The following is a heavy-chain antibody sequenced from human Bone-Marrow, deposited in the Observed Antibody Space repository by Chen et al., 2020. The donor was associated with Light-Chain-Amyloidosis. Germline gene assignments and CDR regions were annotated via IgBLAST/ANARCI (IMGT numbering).Heavy chain of an antibody. Sequence: QVELQQWGAGLLKPSETLSLTGGIHNGAFGDDYWTWIRQPPGKGLQWIAEINHSGSANYNSSLKSRTTISVDKSKNQFSLRMISVTAADTAVYYCARYEPHFSDSIISGYTAWGQGTSVTVSS. CDR1: NGAFGDDY. D-gene: IGHD5-12*01. CDR2: INHSGSA. V-gene: IGHV4-34*01. J-gene: IGHJ5*02. CDR3: ARYEPHFSDSIISGYTA.